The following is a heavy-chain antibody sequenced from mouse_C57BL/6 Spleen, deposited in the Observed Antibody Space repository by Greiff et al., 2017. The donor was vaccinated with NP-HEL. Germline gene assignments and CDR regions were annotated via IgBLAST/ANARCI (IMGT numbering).Heavy chain of an antibody. Sequence: EVQLVESGGGLVKPGGSPKLSCAASGFTFSSYAMSWVRQTPEKRLEWVATISDGGSYTYYPDNVKGRFTISRDNAKNNLYLQMSHLKSEDTAMYYCAREGDYWYFDVWGTGTTVTVSS. CDR1: GFTFSSYA. V-gene: IGHV5-4*01. CDR3: AREGDYWYFDV. J-gene: IGHJ1*03. CDR2: ISDGGSYT.